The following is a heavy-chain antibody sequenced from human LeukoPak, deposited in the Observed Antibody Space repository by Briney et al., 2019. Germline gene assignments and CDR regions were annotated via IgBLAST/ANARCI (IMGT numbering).Heavy chain of an antibody. Sequence: SETLSLTCTVSGVSISSYYWSWIRQPPGKGLEWIGYIYYSGSTNYNPSLKSRVTISVDTSKNQFSLKLSSVTAADTAVYYCARGAWGYYDSSGYYLIFDYWGQGTLVTVSS. CDR2: IYYSGST. J-gene: IGHJ4*02. CDR1: GVSISSYY. D-gene: IGHD3-22*01. CDR3: ARGAWGYYDSSGYYLIFDY. V-gene: IGHV4-59*01.